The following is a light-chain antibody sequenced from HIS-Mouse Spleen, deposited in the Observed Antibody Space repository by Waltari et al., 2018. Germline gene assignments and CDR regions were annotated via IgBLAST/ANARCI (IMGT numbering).Light chain of an antibody. CDR3: YSTDSSGNHRV. V-gene: IGLV3-10*01. CDR2: EDS. J-gene: IGLJ2*01. CDR1: AFPKKY. Sequence: SYELTQPPSVSLSPGQTARITCPGDAFPKKYAYWYQQKSGQAPVLVIYEDSKRPSGIPERFSGSSSGTMATLTISGAQVEDEADYYCYSTDSSGNHRVFGGGTKLTVL.